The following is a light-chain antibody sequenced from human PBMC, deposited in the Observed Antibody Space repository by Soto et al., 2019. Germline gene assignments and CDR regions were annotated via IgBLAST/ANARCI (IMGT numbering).Light chain of an antibody. V-gene: IGKV1-27*01. CDR1: QGISNY. CDR3: QNYNNAPWT. CDR2: TAS. Sequence: DLQMTQSPSSLSASVGDRVTITCRASQGISNYLAWYQQKPGKVPKLLIYTASTLQSGVPSRFSGSGYGTDVTLTISSLQPEDVATYYCQNYNNAPWTFGQGTKVDIK. J-gene: IGKJ1*01.